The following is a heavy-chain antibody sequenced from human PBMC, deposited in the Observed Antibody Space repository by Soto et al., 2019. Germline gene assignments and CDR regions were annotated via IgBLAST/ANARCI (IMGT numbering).Heavy chain of an antibody. V-gene: IGHV3-21*01. J-gene: IGHJ4*02. Sequence: GGSLRLSCAASGFTFSSYSMNWVRQAPGKGLEWVASISSSRSYIYYADSVKGRFTISRDNSKNTLYLQMSSLRAEDTAVYYCARDGNPYGDRPRVVPFAYWGQGTLVTVSS. CDR2: ISSSRSYI. CDR1: GFTFSSYS. CDR3: ARDGNPYGDRPRVVPFAY. D-gene: IGHD4-17*01.